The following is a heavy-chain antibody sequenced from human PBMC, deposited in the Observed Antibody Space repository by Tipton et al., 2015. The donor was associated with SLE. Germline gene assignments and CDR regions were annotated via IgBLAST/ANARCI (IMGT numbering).Heavy chain of an antibody. Sequence: TLSLTCAVYGGSITGSSSYYWAWIRQTPGTGVEWIGEIYYRGSTNYNPSLKSRVTMSVDTSTNQFSLKMKSVTAADTAVYYCARRRSATGLFSERGWFDPWGQGALVTVSS. J-gene: IGHJ5*02. D-gene: IGHD5-12*01. CDR3: ARRRSATGLFSERGWFDP. CDR1: GGSITGSSSYY. V-gene: IGHV4-39*07. CDR2: IYYRGST.